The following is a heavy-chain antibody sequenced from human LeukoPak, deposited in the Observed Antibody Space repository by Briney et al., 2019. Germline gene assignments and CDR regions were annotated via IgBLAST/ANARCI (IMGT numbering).Heavy chain of an antibody. J-gene: IGHJ6*02. CDR1: GFTVSSNY. D-gene: IGHD2-15*01. Sequence: PGGSLRLSCAASGFTVSSNYMSWVRQAPGKGLEWVSVIYSGGSTYYADSVKGRFTISRDNSKNTLYLQMNSLRAEDTAVYYCARGLVVVVAAIPYYYNGMDVWGQGTTVTVSS. CDR3: ARGLVVVVAAIPYYYNGMDV. CDR2: IYSGGST. V-gene: IGHV3-53*01.